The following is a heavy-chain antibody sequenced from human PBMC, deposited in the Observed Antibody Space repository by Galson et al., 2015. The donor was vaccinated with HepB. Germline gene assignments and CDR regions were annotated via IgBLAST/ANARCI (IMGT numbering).Heavy chain of an antibody. D-gene: IGHD6-13*01. J-gene: IGHJ4*02. CDR3: VRDEFDRAGSSWYATSH. CDR1: GFTVSNYY. CDR2: IFKNGRI. V-gene: IGHV3-66*03. Sequence: LRLSCAASGFTVSNYYMTWVRQAPGKGLEWVSVIFKNGRIFHTDSVKGRFSSSRDDSKNTVYLEVNSLRVEDTAVYYCVRDEFDRAGSSWYATSHWGQGTLVTVSS.